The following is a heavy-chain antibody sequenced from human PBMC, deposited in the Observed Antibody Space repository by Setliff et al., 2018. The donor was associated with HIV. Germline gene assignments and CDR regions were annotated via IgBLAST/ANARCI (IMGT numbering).Heavy chain of an antibody. Sequence: LRLSCAASGFTFSKYWMSWVRQAPGKGLEWVASVNPDGSEASSVESVKGRFTISRDNAKNSLSLQMNSLRAEDTAVYYCARGLNPYGGNVDYWGQGTLVTVSS. V-gene: IGHV3-7*01. D-gene: IGHD2-15*01. CDR3: ARGLNPYGGNVDY. J-gene: IGHJ4*02. CDR1: GFTFSKYW. CDR2: VNPDGSEA.